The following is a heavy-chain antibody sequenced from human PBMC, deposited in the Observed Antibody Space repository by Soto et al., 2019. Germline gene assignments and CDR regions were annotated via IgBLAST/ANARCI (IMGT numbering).Heavy chain of an antibody. Sequence: PGGSLRLSCAASGFTFNNFGMHWVRQAPGKGLEWVALIWYDGSNKYYADSVKGRFTISRDNSKNTLYLQMNSRRAEDTAVYYCARDALGAAAVHNWFDPWGQGTLVTVSS. D-gene: IGHD6-13*01. V-gene: IGHV3-33*01. CDR2: IWYDGSNK. CDR3: ARDALGAAAVHNWFDP. J-gene: IGHJ5*02. CDR1: GFTFNNFG.